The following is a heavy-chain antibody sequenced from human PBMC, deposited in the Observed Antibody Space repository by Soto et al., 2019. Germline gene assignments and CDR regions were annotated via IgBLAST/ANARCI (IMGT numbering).Heavy chain of an antibody. CDR1: GGTFSSYT. J-gene: IGHJ6*02. Sequence: QVQLVQSGAGVKKPGSSVKVSCTASGGTFSSYTISWVRQAPGQGLEWMGRIIPILGIANYAQKFQGRVTITADKSTSTAYRELSSLRSEDTAVYYCAMSDTTPQVYYSYGMYVWGQGTTFTVSS. D-gene: IGHD1-26*01. V-gene: IGHV1-69*02. CDR2: IIPILGIA. CDR3: AMSDTTPQVYYSYGMYV.